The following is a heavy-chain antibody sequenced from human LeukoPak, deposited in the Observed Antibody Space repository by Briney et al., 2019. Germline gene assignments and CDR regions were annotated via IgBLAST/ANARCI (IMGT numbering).Heavy chain of an antibody. D-gene: IGHD6-6*01. J-gene: IGHJ5*02. CDR2: INHSGST. Sequence: SETLSLTCAVYGGSFSGYYWSWIRQPPGKGLEWIGEINHSGSTNYNPSLKSRVTISVDTSKNQFSLKLSSVTAADTAVYYCARDGLGVRRGWFDPWGQGTLVTVSS. CDR1: GGSFSGYY. V-gene: IGHV4-34*01. CDR3: ARDGLGVRRGWFDP.